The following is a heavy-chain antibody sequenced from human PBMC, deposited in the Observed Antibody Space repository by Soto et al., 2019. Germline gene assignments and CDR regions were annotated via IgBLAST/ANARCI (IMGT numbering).Heavy chain of an antibody. Sequence: QVSLVQSGAEVKKAGSSVKVSCKASEGTFSSYGISWVRQAPGQGLEWMGGIIPIYETGTYAQRFQGRLTIRADESTSTVYMELSSLRPDDTAVYYCARHLVVTAKCLDPWGQGTVVTVSS. CDR2: IIPIYETG. J-gene: IGHJ5*02. D-gene: IGHD2-21*02. CDR1: EGTFSSYG. CDR3: ARHLVVTAKCLDP. V-gene: IGHV1-69*01.